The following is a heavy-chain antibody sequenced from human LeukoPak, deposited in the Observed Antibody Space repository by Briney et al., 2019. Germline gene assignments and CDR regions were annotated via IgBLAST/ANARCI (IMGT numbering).Heavy chain of an antibody. CDR3: AKDDAWLRFGE. J-gene: IGHJ4*02. D-gene: IGHD3-10*01. Sequence: GGSLRLSCAASGFTFSSYGMSWVRQAPGKGLEWVSAVSGSGGSTYYADSVKGRFTISRDNSKNTLYLEVISLTAEDTAVYYCAKDDAWLRFGEWSQGTLVTVSS. CDR2: VSGSGGST. V-gene: IGHV3-23*01. CDR1: GFTFSSYG.